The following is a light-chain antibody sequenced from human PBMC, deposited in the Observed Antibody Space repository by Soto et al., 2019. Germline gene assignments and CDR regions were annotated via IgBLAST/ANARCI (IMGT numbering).Light chain of an antibody. J-gene: IGLJ2*01. Sequence: QSVLTQPPSASGTPGQRVTIACSGSNPNIGSNPVYWYLQLPGTAPKVLIYRSTQRPSGVPDRFSGSKSGTSASLASSGLRFEDEADYYCAAWDDSLSGVVFGGGTKVTVL. CDR2: RST. CDR3: AAWDDSLSGVV. CDR1: NPNIGSNP. V-gene: IGLV1-47*01.